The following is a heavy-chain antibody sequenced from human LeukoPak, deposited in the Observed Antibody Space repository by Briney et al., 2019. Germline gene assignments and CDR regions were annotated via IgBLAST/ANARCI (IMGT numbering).Heavy chain of an antibody. CDR1: GFTFGDYA. V-gene: IGHV3-43*02. D-gene: IGHD6-19*01. CDR3: AKARGVSSGWHHDAFDI. CDR2: ISWDGGST. J-gene: IGHJ3*02. Sequence: GRSLRLSCAASGFTFGDYAMHWVRQAPGKGLEWVSGISWDGGSTYYADSVKGRFTISRDNSKNSLYLQMNSLRTEDTALYYCAKARGVSSGWHHDAFDIRGQGTMVTVSS.